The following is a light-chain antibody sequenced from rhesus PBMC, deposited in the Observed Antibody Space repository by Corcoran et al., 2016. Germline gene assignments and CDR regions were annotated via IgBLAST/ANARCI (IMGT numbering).Light chain of an antibody. V-gene: IGKV1-74*01. CDR2: KTS. CDR1: ENVNNH. CDR3: QRSYGTPPLT. Sequence: DIQMTQSPSSLSASVGDRVTITCRASENVNNHLKWYQQKSGKAPKLLIYKTSTSQSGVPARFSGSGSGSDSTFTISRLQPEDVATSFCQRSYGTPPLTFSIGAKVEIK. J-gene: IGKJ4*01.